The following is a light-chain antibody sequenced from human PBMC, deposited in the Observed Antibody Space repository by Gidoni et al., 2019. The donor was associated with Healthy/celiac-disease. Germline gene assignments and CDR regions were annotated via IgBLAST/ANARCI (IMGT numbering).Light chain of an antibody. CDR3: QQYNSYSPT. Sequence: DFKLPQSPSTLSASVGDRVTITCRASQSISSWLAWYQQKPGKAPKLLIYNASSLESGVPSRFSGSGSGTEFTLTISSLQPDDFATYYCQQYNSYSPTFGGGTKVEIK. CDR2: NAS. J-gene: IGKJ4*01. V-gene: IGKV1-5*03. CDR1: QSISSW.